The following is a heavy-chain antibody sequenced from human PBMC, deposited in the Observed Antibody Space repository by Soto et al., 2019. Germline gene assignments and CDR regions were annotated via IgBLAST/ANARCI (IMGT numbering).Heavy chain of an antibody. V-gene: IGHV3-33*01. Sequence: GGSLRLSCAASGFTFSSYGMHWVRQAPGKGLEWVAVIWYDGSNKYYADSVKGRFTISRDNSKNTLYLQMNSLRAEDTAVYYCARAYCGGDCYENPNDAFDIWGQGTMVTVSS. CDR3: ARAYCGGDCYENPNDAFDI. D-gene: IGHD2-21*02. CDR1: GFTFSSYG. J-gene: IGHJ3*02. CDR2: IWYDGSNK.